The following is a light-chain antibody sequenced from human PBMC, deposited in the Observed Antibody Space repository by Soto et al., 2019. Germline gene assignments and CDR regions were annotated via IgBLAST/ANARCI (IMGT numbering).Light chain of an antibody. V-gene: IGKV2-28*01. CDR2: FGS. CDR3: MQALQSLT. CDR1: QSLLYNNTYNY. J-gene: IGKJ5*01. Sequence: EIVMTQSPLTLPVTPGDAASISCRSSQSLLYNNTYNYLDWYVQKPGQSPQLLIYFGSNRAPGVPDRFSGSGSGTDFTLKINRVEAEDVGTYYCMQALQSLTFGQGTRLEIK.